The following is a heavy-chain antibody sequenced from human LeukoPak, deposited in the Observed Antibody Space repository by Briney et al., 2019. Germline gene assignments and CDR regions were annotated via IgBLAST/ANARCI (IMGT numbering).Heavy chain of an antibody. CDR3: ARGASSVNRVHAFDI. J-gene: IGHJ3*02. D-gene: IGHD5/OR15-5a*01. V-gene: IGHV4-38-2*02. CDR1: GYSISSGYY. Sequence: PSETLSLTCNVSGYSISSGYYWGWSRQPPGKGLEWIGYIHQSGTTSYNPSLKSRVTISVDTSKNQFSLKLTSVTAADTAVYYCARGASSVNRVHAFDIWGQGTMVTVSS. CDR2: IHQSGTT.